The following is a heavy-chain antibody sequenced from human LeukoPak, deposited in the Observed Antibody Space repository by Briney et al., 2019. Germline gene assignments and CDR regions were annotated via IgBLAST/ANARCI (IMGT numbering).Heavy chain of an antibody. CDR1: GGSISSSSYY. J-gene: IGHJ5*02. V-gene: IGHV4-39*01. Sequence: SETLSLTCTVSGGSISSSSYYWGWIRQPPGKGLEWIGSIYYSGSTYYNPSLKSRVTISVDTSKNHFSLKLSSVPAADTAVYYCASSGGGYDFWSGYYNNWFDPWGQGTLVTVSS. D-gene: IGHD3-3*01. CDR3: ASSGGGYDFWSGYYNNWFDP. CDR2: IYYSGST.